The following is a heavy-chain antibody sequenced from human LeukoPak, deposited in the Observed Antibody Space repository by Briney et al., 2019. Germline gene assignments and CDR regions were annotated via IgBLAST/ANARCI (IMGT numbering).Heavy chain of an antibody. V-gene: IGHV6-1*01. CDR1: GDIVSSNSAA. CDR2: TYYRSKWYY. D-gene: IGHD3-10*01. J-gene: IGHJ6*02. CDR3: ARDGGYYYSSYAVAV. Sequence: SQTLSLTCAISGDIVSSNSAAWNWIRQSPSRGLEWLGRTYYRSKWYYDYAVAVKSRISINPDTSKNQFSLQLSSVTPEDTAVYYCARDGGYYYSSYAVAVWGQGTTVTVSS.